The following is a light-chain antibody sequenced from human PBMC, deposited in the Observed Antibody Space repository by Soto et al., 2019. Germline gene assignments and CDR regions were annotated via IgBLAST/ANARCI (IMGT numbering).Light chain of an antibody. Sequence: IVMTQSPLSLPVTPGEPASISCRSSQSLLHSNGNTYLDWYVQKPGQSPQLLISLVFNRASGVPDRFTGSGSGTDFTLKISSVEAEDVGVYYCMQGLQTLTFGGGTKVEIK. V-gene: IGKV2-28*01. CDR2: LVF. CDR1: QSLLHSNGNTY. J-gene: IGKJ4*01. CDR3: MQGLQTLT.